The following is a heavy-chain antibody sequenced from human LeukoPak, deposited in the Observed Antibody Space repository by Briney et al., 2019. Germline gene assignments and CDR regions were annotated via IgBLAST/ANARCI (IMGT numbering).Heavy chain of an antibody. V-gene: IGHV3-23*01. CDR2: IGGGGDKT. D-gene: IGHD6-13*01. J-gene: IGHJ6*02. Sequence: GGSLRLSCAASGFTFSNYAMTWVRQAPGKGKEWVSVIGGGGDKTYYADSVKGRFTISRDNSKNTLYLQMNSLRAEDMAVYYCAKYSIAAAGTFYYYGMDVWGQGTTVIVSS. CDR1: GFTFSNYA. CDR3: AKYSIAAAGTFYYYGMDV.